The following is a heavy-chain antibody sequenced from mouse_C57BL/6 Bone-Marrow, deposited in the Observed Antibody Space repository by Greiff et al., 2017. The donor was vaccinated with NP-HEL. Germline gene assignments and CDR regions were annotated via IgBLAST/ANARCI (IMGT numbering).Heavy chain of an antibody. CDR3: ARRQGGYYAMDY. J-gene: IGHJ4*01. CDR2: ISSGSSTI. Sequence: EVHLVESGGGLVKPGGSLKLSCAASGFTFSDYGMHWVRQAPEKGLEWVAYISSGSSTIYYADTVKGRFTISRDNAKNTLFLQMTSLRSEDTAMYYCARRQGGYYAMDYWGQGTSVTVSS. V-gene: IGHV5-17*01. CDR1: GFTFSDYG.